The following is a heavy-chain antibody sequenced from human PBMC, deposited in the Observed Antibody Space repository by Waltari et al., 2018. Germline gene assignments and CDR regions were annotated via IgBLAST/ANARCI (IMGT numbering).Heavy chain of an antibody. CDR2: ITASGGAA. CDR1: GFTLSSYA. CDR3: AKASRGYCVGGSCYFDF. Sequence: EVKLLESGGGLVQPGGSLRLSCAASGFTLSSYAMTWVRQAPGKGRGWVVLITASGGAAHNADSVQGRFTFSRDNANNTLYLQMNSLRAEDTAIYYCAKASRGYCVGGSCYFDFWGQGNLVTVSS. D-gene: IGHD2-15*01. V-gene: IGHV3-23*01. J-gene: IGHJ4*02.